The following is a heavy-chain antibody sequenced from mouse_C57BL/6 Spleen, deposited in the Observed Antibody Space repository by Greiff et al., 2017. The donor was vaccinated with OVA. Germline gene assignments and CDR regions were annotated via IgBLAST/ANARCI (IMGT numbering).Heavy chain of an antibody. CDR3: ARRLYYGNYWYFDV. D-gene: IGHD2-1*01. CDR2: INPNNGGT. Sequence: VQLQQSGPELVKPGASVKIPCKASGYTFTDYNMDWVKQSHGKSLEWIGDINPNNGGTIYNQKFKGKATLTVDKSSSTAYMELRSLTSEDTAVYYCARRLYYGNYWYFDVWGTGTTVTVSS. CDR1: GYTFTDYN. V-gene: IGHV1-18*01. J-gene: IGHJ1*03.